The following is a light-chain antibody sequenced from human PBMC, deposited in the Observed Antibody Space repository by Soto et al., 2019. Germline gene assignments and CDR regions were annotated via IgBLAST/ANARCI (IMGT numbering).Light chain of an antibody. CDR3: QQYGNSPQVT. J-gene: IGKJ5*01. CDR2: GTS. Sequence: IALTQSPGTLSLSPGDRAALSCRASQSVSTIYLAWYQQKPGQAPRLLLYGTSSRATGIPDRFSGSGSGTDFTLTISRLEPEDFAVYYCQQYGNSPQVTFGQGTRLEI. CDR1: QSVSTIY. V-gene: IGKV3-20*01.